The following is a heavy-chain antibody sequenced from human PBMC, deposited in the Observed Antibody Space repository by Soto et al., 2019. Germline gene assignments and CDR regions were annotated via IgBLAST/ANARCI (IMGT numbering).Heavy chain of an antibody. CDR2: VIPLFDTA. J-gene: IGHJ6*01. CDR3: ATGGHNDGYNFYHGMDV. CDR1: GGIFTNNA. Sequence: QVQVVQSGAEVKKPGSSVKVSCKVSGGIFTNNAISWVRQAPGQGLEWLGGVIPLFDTAYYAQIFRGRLRISADGARTTAYAGLSGLTSVDTAVYFCATGGHNDGYNFYHGMDVWGQVATGAVSA. D-gene: IGHD5-18*01. V-gene: IGHV1-69*01.